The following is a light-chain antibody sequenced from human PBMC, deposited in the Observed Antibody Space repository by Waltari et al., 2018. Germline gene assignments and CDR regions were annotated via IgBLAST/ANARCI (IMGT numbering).Light chain of an antibody. CDR1: QSISSY. CDR3: QQSYSTPRP. V-gene: IGKV1-39*01. Sequence: DIQMTQSPSSLSVSVGDRVTITCRASQSISSYLNWYQQKPGKAPKLLIYAASSLQSGVPSRFSGSGSGTDFTLTISSLQPEDFATYYCQQSYSTPRPFGPGTKVDIK. CDR2: AAS. J-gene: IGKJ3*01.